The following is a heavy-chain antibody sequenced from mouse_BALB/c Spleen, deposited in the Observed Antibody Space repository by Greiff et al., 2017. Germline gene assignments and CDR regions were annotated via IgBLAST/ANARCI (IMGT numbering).Heavy chain of an antibody. V-gene: IGHV10-1*02. CDR3: VRGSSEFAY. Sequence: EVNVVESGGGLVQPKGSLKLSCAASGFTFNTYAMNWVRQAPGKGLEWVARIRSKSNNYATYYADSVKDRFTISRDDSQSMLYLQMNNLKTEDTAMYYCVRGSSEFAYWGQGTLVTVSA. J-gene: IGHJ3*01. D-gene: IGHD1-1*01. CDR1: GFTFNTYA. CDR2: IRSKSNNYAT.